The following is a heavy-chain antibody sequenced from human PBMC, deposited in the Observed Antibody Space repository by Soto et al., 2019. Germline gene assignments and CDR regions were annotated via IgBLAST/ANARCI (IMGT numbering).Heavy chain of an antibody. CDR1: GFTFSRYS. Sequence: LXLSCAASGFTFSRYSMGWVRQGPGKGLEWVAVVSIGGSTHYADSVRGRFTISRDNSKNTLSLQMNSLTAEDTAVYFCAKRRGAGGHFDYWGQGALVTVYS. V-gene: IGHV3-23*01. J-gene: IGHJ4*02. CDR2: VSIGGST. D-gene: IGHD2-15*01. CDR3: AKRRGAGGHFDY.